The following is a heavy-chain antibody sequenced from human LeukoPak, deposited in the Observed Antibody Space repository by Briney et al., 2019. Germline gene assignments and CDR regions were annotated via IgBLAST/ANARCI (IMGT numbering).Heavy chain of an antibody. CDR1: GESFSGYY. CDR2: INHSGST. Sequence: SETLSLTCAVYGESFSGYYWSWIRQPPGKGLEWIGEINHSGSTNYNPSLKSRVTISVDTSKNQFSLKLSSVTAADTAVYYCARHDGYYYGSGSYYYYYYMDVWGKGTTVTISS. J-gene: IGHJ6*03. V-gene: IGHV4-34*01. CDR3: ARHDGYYYGSGSYYYYYYMDV. D-gene: IGHD3-10*01.